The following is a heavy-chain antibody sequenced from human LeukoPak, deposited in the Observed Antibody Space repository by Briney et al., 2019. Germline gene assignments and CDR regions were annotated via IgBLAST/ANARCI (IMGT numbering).Heavy chain of an antibody. V-gene: IGHV1-2*02. J-gene: IGHJ6*02. Sequence: ASVKVSCKASGYTFTGYYIHWVRQAPGQGLEWMGWINPHSGSTNYAQKFQGRVTMTRDTSISTAYMELSRLRSDDTAVYYCATTLIPFVVSPYYYGMDVWGHGTTVTVSS. CDR2: INPHSGST. CDR3: ATTLIPFVVSPYYYGMDV. CDR1: GYTFTGYY. D-gene: IGHD2-2*01.